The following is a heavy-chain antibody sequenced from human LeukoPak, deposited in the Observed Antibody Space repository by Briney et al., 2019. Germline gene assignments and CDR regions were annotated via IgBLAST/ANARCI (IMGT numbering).Heavy chain of an antibody. CDR3: ARGGSSNNFTVNWYFDL. J-gene: IGHJ2*01. CDR1: GYTFTGYY. CDR2: INPNSGGT. Sequence: ASVKVSCKASGYTFTGYYMHWVRQAPGQGLEWMGWINPNSGGTNYAQKFQGRVTMTRDMSTSTVSMELSSLRSEDTAVYYCARGGSSNNFTVNWYFDLWGRGTLVTVSS. D-gene: IGHD6-19*01. V-gene: IGHV1-2*02.